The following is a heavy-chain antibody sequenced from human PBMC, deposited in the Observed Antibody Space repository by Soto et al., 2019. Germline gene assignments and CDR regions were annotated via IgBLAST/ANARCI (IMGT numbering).Heavy chain of an antibody. J-gene: IGHJ6*02. CDR2: INAGNGNT. CDR3: ARGRYCGSTSCWTYYYYGMDV. CDR1: GYTFTSYA. D-gene: IGHD2-2*01. Sequence: ASVKVSCKASGYTFTSYAMHWVRQAPGQRLEWMGWINAGNGNTKYSQKFQGRVTITRDTSAGTAYMELSSLRSEDTAVYYCARGRYCGSTSCWTYYYYGMDVWGQGTTVTV. V-gene: IGHV1-3*01.